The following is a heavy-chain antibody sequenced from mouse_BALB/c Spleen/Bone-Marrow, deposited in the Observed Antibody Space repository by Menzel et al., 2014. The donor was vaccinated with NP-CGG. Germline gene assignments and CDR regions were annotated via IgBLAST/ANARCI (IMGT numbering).Heavy chain of an antibody. CDR3: TREGIYYYGTSQFPFDC. V-gene: IGHV1-15*01. Sequence: QVQLQQSGAELVRPGTSVTLSCKASGYTFTDYEIHWVKQTPVHGLEWVGYIDPRTGGTVYNPRFKGKATLTADKSSTTAYMELRGLTSEDSAVYYCTREGIYYYGTSQFPFDCWGLGTTLTVSS. J-gene: IGHJ2*01. CDR1: GYTFTDYE. CDR2: IDPRTGGT. D-gene: IGHD1-1*01.